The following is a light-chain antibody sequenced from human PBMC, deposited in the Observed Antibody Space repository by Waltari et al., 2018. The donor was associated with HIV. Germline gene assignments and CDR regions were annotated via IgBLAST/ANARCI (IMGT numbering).Light chain of an antibody. CDR2: KDT. V-gene: IGLV3-25*03. CDR3: QSAGISGSYRI. CDR1: TLTKRY. J-gene: IGLJ2*01. Sequence: SYELTQPPSVSVSPGQTAKITCSGGTLTKRYAYWYQQKPGQAPVLMIYKDTERPSGIPERFSGSSSGTTVTLTISGVQAEDEADYYCQSAGISGSYRIFGGGTKLTVL.